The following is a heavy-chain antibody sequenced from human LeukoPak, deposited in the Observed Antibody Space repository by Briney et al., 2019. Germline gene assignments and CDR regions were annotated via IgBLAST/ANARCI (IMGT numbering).Heavy chain of an antibody. CDR2: IIPIFGTA. D-gene: IGHD3-16*01. Sequence: SVKVSCKASGGTFISYAISWVRQAPGQGLEWMGRIIPIFGTANYAQKFQGRVTITTDESTSTAYVELSSLRSEDTAVYYCARVLGEHHSLWGQGTLVTVSS. CDR1: GGTFISYA. V-gene: IGHV1-69*05. J-gene: IGHJ4*02. CDR3: ARVLGEHHSL.